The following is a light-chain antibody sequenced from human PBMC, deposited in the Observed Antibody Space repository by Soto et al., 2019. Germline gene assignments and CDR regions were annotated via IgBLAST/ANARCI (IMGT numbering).Light chain of an antibody. CDR1: SSDVGGYKY. CDR2: DVS. V-gene: IGLV2-11*01. J-gene: IGLJ3*02. CDR3: CSDAGSNTWV. Sequence: QSALTQPRSVSGSPGQSVAISCTGTSSDVGGYKYVSWYQQHPAKAPKLMIYDVSDRPSGVPDRFSGSKSGNTASLTISGRQAEDEADYYCCSDAGSNTWVFGGGTKVTVL.